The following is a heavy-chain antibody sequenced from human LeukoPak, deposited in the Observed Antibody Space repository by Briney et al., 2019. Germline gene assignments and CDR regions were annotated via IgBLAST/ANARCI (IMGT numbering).Heavy chain of an antibody. Sequence: GSLRLSCAASGFTLSSYAMSWVRQAPGKGLEWVSAISGSGGSTYYADSVKGRFTISRDNYKYTLYLQMNSLRAEDTAVYYCAKASSVTMIVVVILDAFDIWGQGTMVTVSS. D-gene: IGHD3-22*01. CDR2: ISGSGGST. CDR3: AKASSVTMIVVVILDAFDI. J-gene: IGHJ3*02. V-gene: IGHV3-23*01. CDR1: GFTLSSYA.